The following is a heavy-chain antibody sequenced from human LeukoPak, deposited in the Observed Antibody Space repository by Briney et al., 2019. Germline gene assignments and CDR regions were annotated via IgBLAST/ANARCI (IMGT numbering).Heavy chain of an antibody. CDR1: GGSISSYY. CDR3: ARGLGGYYYGGYYFDY. J-gene: IGHJ4*02. Sequence: SETLSLTCTVSGGSISSYYWSWIRQPPGKGLEWIGYIYYSGSTNYNPSLKSRVTISVDTSKNQFSLKLSSVTAADTAVYYCARGLGGYYYGGYYFDYWGQGTLVTVSS. V-gene: IGHV4-59*01. D-gene: IGHD3-22*01. CDR2: IYYSGST.